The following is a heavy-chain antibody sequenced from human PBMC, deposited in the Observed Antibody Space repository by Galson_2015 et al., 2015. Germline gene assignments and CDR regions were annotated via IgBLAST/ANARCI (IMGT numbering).Heavy chain of an antibody. CDR1: GFTVSSNY. Sequence: SLRLSCAASGFTVSSNYMSWVRQAPGKGLEWVSVIYSGGSTYYADSVKGRFTISRDNSKNTLYLQMNSLRAEDTAVYYCAKLGGSYSNWFDPWGQGTLVTVSS. CDR2: IYSGGST. J-gene: IGHJ5*02. CDR3: AKLGGSYSNWFDP. V-gene: IGHV3-53*01. D-gene: IGHD1-26*01.